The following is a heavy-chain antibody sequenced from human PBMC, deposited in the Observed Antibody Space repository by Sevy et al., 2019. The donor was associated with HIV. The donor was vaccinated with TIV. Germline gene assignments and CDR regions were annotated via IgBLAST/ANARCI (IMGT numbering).Heavy chain of an antibody. V-gene: IGHV3-23*01. CDR1: GFMFSNYA. CDR3: AKGALSSGNIVGASKIDY. CDR2: VSGSGDST. D-gene: IGHD1-26*01. J-gene: IGHJ4*02. Sequence: GGSLRLSCAASGFMFSNYAMSWVRQAPGKGLEWVSSVSGSGDSTYYTDSVKGRFTISRDNSKNILYLQMNSLRAEETAVYYCAKGALSSGNIVGASKIDYWGQGTLVTVSS.